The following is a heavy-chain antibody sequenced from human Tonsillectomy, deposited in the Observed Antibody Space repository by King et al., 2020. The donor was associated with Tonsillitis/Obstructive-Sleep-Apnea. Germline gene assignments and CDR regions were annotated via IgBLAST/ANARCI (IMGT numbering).Heavy chain of an antibody. CDR3: ARDAGYCSSTTCYKPLDY. Sequence: VQLVQSGAEVKKPGSSVQVSCKASGGTFSSHAINWVRQAPGQGLEWMGRIIPSLHITNYAQNFQGRVTITADIFTSTAYMEVSSLRSEDTAVYYCARDAGYCSSTTCYKPLDYWGQGTLVTVSS. V-gene: IGHV1-69*04. CDR2: IIPSLHIT. CDR1: GGTFSSHA. J-gene: IGHJ4*02. D-gene: IGHD2-2*02.